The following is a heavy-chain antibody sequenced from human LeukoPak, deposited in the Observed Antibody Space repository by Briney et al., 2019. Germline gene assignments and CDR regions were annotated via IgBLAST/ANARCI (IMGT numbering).Heavy chain of an antibody. J-gene: IGHJ3*02. CDR1: GYTFTSYD. Sequence: ASVKVSCKASGYTFTSYDINWVRQATGQGLEWMGYMNPASGSTGYAQEFQGRVTMTTDTSISTAYMELSSLRSEDTAVYYCARVPREIASIWGQGTMVTVSS. D-gene: IGHD3-16*02. V-gene: IGHV1-8*01. CDR2: MNPASGST. CDR3: ARVPREIASI.